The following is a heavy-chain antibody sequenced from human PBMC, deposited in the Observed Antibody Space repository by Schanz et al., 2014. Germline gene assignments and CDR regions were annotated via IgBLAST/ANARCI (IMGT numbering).Heavy chain of an antibody. CDR1: GFTFRDYY. D-gene: IGHD6-19*01. CDR3: AKLSSSGRLAGYFDY. V-gene: IGHV3-11*05. CDR2: ISSGSSYA. J-gene: IGHJ4*02. Sequence: QVQLVESGGGLVKPGGSLRLSCAASGFTFRDYYMSWIRQAPGKGLEWVSDISSGSSYANYADSVKGRFTISRDNSENTLYLQMNSLSADDTAIYYCAKLSSSGRLAGYFDYWGQGALVTVSS.